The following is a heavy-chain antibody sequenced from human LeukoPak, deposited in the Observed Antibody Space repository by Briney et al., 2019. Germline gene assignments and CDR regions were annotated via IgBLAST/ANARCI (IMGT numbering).Heavy chain of an antibody. CDR2: VSAGGTNT. D-gene: IGHD2-15*01. V-gene: IGHV3-23*01. J-gene: IGHJ4*02. CDR1: PVTFGTSS. CDR3: ARINCSGGTCYDYFDD. Sequence: GGSLRLSCVGSPVTFGTSSMSWVRQAPGKGLEWVSAVSAGGTNTYYADSVEGRFTISRDNSKDTLYLHMDSLRVEDTAQYFCARINCSGGTCYDYFDDWGQGNLVTVSS.